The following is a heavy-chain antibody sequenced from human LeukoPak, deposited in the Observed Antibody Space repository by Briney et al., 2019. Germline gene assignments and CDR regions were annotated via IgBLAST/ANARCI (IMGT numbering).Heavy chain of an antibody. Sequence: GASVKVSCKASGYTFTGYYMHWVRQAPGQGLEWMGWINPNSGGTNYAQKFQGRVTMTRDTSISTAYMELSRLRSDDTAVYYCARQRVYSSQVIDYWGQGTLVTVSS. CDR2: INPNSGGT. CDR3: ARQRVYSSQVIDY. J-gene: IGHJ4*02. CDR1: GYTFTGYY. D-gene: IGHD3-22*01. V-gene: IGHV1-2*02.